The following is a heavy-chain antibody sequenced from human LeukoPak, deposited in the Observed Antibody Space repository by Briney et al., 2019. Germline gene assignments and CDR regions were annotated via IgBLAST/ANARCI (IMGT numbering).Heavy chain of an antibody. CDR1: GYSFTSYW. Sequence: GESPKISCKGSGYSFTSYWIGWVRQMPGKGLEWMGIIYPSDSETRYSPSFQGQVTISADKSISTAYLQWSSLKASDTARYYCARLSSLAAAVGYWGQGTLVTVSS. CDR3: ARLSSLAAAVGY. D-gene: IGHD6-13*01. J-gene: IGHJ4*02. CDR2: IYPSDSET. V-gene: IGHV5-51*01.